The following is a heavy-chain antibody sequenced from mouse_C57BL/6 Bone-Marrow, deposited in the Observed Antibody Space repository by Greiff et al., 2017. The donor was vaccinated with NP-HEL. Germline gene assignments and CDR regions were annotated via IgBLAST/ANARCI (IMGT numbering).Heavy chain of an antibody. CDR1: GYTFTSYW. CDR3: AREGTAPYAMDY. Sequence: VKLQQPGAELVKPGASVKMSCKASGYTFTSYWITWVKQRPGQGLEWIGDIYPGSGSTNYNQKFKGKSTLTVDKSSSTAYMQLSSLTSEDSAVYYCAREGTAPYAMDYWGQGTSVTVSS. J-gene: IGHJ4*01. D-gene: IGHD3-3*01. V-gene: IGHV1-55*01. CDR2: IYPGSGST.